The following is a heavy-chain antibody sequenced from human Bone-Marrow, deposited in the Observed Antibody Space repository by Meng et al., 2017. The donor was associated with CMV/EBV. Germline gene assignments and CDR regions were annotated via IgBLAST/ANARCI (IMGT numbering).Heavy chain of an antibody. CDR1: GYTSINYG. Sequence: ASVKVSCKASGYTSINYGFSWVRQAPGQGLEWMAWISAYNGNTNYAQNFQGRVTMTTDTPTSTSYMELRSLRSDDTAVYYGARDGPYSGSYGGIGYFYYGMDVWGQGTTVTVSS. J-gene: IGHJ6*02. CDR3: ARDGPYSGSYGGIGYFYYGMDV. D-gene: IGHD1-26*01. CDR2: ISAYNGNT. V-gene: IGHV1-18*01.